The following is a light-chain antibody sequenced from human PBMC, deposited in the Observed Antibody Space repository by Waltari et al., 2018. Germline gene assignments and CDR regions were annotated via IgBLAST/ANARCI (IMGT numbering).Light chain of an antibody. V-gene: IGLV3-1*01. CDR2: QDT. J-gene: IGLJ2*01. CDR3: QAWDSSNYVV. CDR1: KLGDKY. Sequence: SYELTQPPSVSVSPGQTASITCSGDKLGDKYACWYRQKPGQSPVLVIYQDTKRPSGIPRRFSGSNSGSTATLTISGTQALDEADYYCQAWDSSNYVVFGGGTKLTVL.